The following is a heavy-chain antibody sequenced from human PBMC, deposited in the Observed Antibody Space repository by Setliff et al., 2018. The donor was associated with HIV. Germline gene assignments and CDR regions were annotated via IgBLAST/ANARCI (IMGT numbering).Heavy chain of an antibody. CDR2: IYYSGST. CDR3: ARGAELLWFGELHNIPYFDY. CDR1: GGSISIYY. J-gene: IGHJ4*02. D-gene: IGHD3-10*01. Sequence: ASETLSLTCTVSGGSISIYYWSWIRQPPGKGLEWIGYIYYSGSTNYNPSLKSRVTISVDTSKNQFSLKLSSVTAADTAVYYCARGAELLWFGELHNIPYFDYWGQGALVTVSS. V-gene: IGHV4-59*01.